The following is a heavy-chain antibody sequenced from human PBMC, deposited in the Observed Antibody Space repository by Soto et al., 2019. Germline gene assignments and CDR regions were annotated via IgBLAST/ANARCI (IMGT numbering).Heavy chain of an antibody. J-gene: IGHJ6*02. Sequence: PSETLSLTYAVCGGSISSCGYSWSWIRQPPGKSLERIGYIYHSGSTYYNPFLKSRVTISVDRSKNKFSLKRSSVIAADSAVYCGAIKVGDFVVVPAAAPGDYGMDVWGQGITVT. CDR2: IYHSGST. D-gene: IGHD2-2*01. CDR3: AIKVGDFVVVPAAAPGDYGMDV. CDR1: GGSISSCGYS. V-gene: IGHV4-30-2*02.